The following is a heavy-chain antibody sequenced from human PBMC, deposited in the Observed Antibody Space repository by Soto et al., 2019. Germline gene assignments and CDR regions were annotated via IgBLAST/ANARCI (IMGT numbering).Heavy chain of an antibody. D-gene: IGHD2-21*01. J-gene: IGHJ4*02. Sequence: SETLSLTCTVTGDSISSRSYSWGWIRQPPGKGLEWIGSIYYSGSIYNNPSLRSRVYMSIDTSKDQFSLKLKAVTAADTALYFCARQRSSVVPQAYFDVWGPGSLGTVS. CDR3: ARQRSSVVPQAYFDV. CDR2: IYYSGSI. V-gene: IGHV4-39*01. CDR1: GDSISSRSYS.